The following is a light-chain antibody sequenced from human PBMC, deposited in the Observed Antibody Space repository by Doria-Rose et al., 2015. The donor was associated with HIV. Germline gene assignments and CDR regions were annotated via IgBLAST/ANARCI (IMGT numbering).Light chain of an antibody. J-gene: IGKJ3*01. V-gene: IGKV4-1*01. CDR1: QSLLYTSKNY. Sequence: TQSPESLGMSLGERATLNCKSNQSLLYTSKNYLAWYQQKPGQPPKLLIYWASTRQSGVPARFSGSGSGPDFPRTISSLEAEDVAVYYCQQYYDTPSFGPGTTVDIK. CDR3: QQYYDTPS. CDR2: WAS.